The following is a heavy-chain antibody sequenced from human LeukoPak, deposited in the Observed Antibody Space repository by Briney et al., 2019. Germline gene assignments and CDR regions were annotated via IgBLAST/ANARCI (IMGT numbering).Heavy chain of an antibody. CDR1: GYTFTGYY. D-gene: IGHD3-22*01. Sequence: ASVKVSCKASGYTFTGYYMHWVRQAPGQGLEWMGRINPNSGGTNYAQKFQDRVTMTRDTSISTAYMELSRLTSDDTAVYYCARDISGLRTYYYDSSGYYSDYWGQGTLVAVSS. V-gene: IGHV1-2*06. CDR2: INPNSGGT. CDR3: ARDISGLRTYYYDSSGYYSDY. J-gene: IGHJ4*02.